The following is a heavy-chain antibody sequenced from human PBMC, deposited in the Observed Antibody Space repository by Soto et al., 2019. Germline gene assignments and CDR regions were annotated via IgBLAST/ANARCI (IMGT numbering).Heavy chain of an antibody. CDR1: GGSISRYY. CDR3: ARAGYSYGFGYYYDY. CDR2: IYYDGST. J-gene: IGHJ4*02. Sequence: PSETLSLTCTVSGGSISRYYWSWIRQPPGKGLEWIGYIYYDGSTNYSPSLKSRVTISVDTSKNQFSLRLSSVTAADTAVYYRARAGYSYGFGYYYDYWGQGTLVTVSS. V-gene: IGHV4-59*01. D-gene: IGHD5-18*01.